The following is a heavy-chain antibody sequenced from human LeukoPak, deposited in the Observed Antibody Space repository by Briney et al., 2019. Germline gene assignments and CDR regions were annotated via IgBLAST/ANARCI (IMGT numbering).Heavy chain of an antibody. CDR1: GGSFSGYY. CDR3: ARGSDTQLLGY. CDR2: INHSGST. Sequence: SETLSLTCAVYGGSFSGYYWSWIRQPPGKELEWIGEINHSGSTNYNPSLKSRVTISVDTSKNQFSLKLSSVTAADTAVYYCARGSDTQLLGYWGQGTLVTVSS. J-gene: IGHJ4*02. D-gene: IGHD2-2*01. V-gene: IGHV4-34*01.